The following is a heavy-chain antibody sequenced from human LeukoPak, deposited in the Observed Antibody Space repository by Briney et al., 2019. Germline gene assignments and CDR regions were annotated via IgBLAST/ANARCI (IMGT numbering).Heavy chain of an antibody. V-gene: IGHV3-9*01. CDR2: ISWSGGSI. J-gene: IGHJ6*02. Sequence: GGSLRLSCAASGFTFDDYAMHWVRHAPGKGLEWVSGISWSGGSIGYADSVKGRFTISRDNAKNSLYLQMNSLRAEDTALYYCAKPLNYYYGMDVWGQGTTVTVSS. CDR1: GFTFDDYA. CDR3: AKPLNYYYGMDV.